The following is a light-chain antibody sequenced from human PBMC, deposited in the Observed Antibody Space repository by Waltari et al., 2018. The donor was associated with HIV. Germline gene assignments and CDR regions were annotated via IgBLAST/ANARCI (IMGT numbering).Light chain of an antibody. CDR3: QQYGSSPLT. CDR2: GAS. Sequence: IVLPQSPGTLSLSPGERATLSCRASQSVTSSFLSWYQQNPGQAPRLLIYGASSRATGIPDRCRGGGSGTDFTLTISRLEPEDFAVYYCQQYGSSPLTFGGGTKVDIK. V-gene: IGKV3-20*01. J-gene: IGKJ4*01. CDR1: QSVTSSF.